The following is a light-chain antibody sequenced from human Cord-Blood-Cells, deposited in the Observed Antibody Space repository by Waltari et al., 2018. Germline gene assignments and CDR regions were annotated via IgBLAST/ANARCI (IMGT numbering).Light chain of an antibody. Sequence: QSALTQPPSVPGSPGQSITISCPGPRRAVGRSNLVFWYQQHPGKAPKLMIYEVSKRPSGVSNRFSGSKSGNTASLTISGLQAEDEADYYCCSYAGSSTNYVFGTGTKVTVL. CDR3: CSYAGSSTNYV. J-gene: IGLJ1*01. V-gene: IGLV2-23*02. CDR2: EVS. CDR1: RRAVGRSNL.